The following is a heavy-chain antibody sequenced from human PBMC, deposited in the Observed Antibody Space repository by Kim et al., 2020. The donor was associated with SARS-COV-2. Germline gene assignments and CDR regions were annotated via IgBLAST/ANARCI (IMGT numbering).Heavy chain of an antibody. Sequence: GGSLRLSCAGSGFTFRKYWMNWVRQAPGRGLEWVASTTPDGSRASYVGSVKGRFTISRDNAKNSPYLQMNSLRSEDTAVYYCATLDHGESDYRGQGPVVTVSS. CDR3: ATLDHGESDY. D-gene: IGHD4-17*01. CDR2: TTPDGSRA. V-gene: IGHV3-7*03. J-gene: IGHJ4*01. CDR1: GFTFRKYW.